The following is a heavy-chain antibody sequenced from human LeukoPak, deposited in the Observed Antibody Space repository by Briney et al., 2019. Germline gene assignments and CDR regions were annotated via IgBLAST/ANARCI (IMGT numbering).Heavy chain of an antibody. CDR3: AGGGSSSTGFCVY. D-gene: IGHD6-13*01. CDR2: IKQDGSEK. CDR1: GFSFSTQW. Sequence: GGSLRLSCAASGFSFSTQWMTWVRQAPGKGLEWVANIKQDGSEKYYVDSVKGRFTISKDNAKDSLYLQMNSLRVEDTAVYYCAGGGSSSTGFCVYWGQGTLVTVSS. V-gene: IGHV3-7*01. J-gene: IGHJ4*02.